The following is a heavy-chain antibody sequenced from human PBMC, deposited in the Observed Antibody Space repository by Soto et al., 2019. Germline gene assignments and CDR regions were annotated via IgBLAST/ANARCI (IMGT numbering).Heavy chain of an antibody. J-gene: IGHJ5*02. D-gene: IGHD1-26*01. V-gene: IGHV1-69*06. CDR3: AREEKMVGAPFNWFDP. CDR2: IIPIFGTA. Sequence: QVQLVQSGAEVKKPGSSVQVSCKASGGTFSSYAISWVRQAPGQGLEWMGGIIPIFGTANYAQKFQGRVTITADKSTSTAYMELSSLRSEDTAVYYCAREEKMVGAPFNWFDPWGQGTLVTVSS. CDR1: GGTFSSYA.